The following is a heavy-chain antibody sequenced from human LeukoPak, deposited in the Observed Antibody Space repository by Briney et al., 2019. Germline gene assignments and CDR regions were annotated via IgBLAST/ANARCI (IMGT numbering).Heavy chain of an antibody. J-gene: IGHJ5*02. D-gene: IGHD5-24*01. CDR2: INSDGTST. Sequence: GGSLRLSCAASGFTLSSYWMHWVRQAPGKGLVWVSRINSDGTSTSYADSVKGRFTISRDNAKNTLYLQMNSLRAEDTAVYYCARAREMATNHNADTWGQGTLVTVSS. V-gene: IGHV3-74*01. CDR3: ARAREMATNHNADT. CDR1: GFTLSSYW.